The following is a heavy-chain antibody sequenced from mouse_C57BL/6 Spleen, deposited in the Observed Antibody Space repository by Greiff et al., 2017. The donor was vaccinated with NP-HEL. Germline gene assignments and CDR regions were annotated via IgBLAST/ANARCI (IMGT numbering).Heavy chain of an antibody. CDR1: GYTFTSYG. D-gene: IGHD1-1*01. V-gene: IGHV1-81*01. Sequence: VQLQQSGAELARPGASVKLSCKASGYTFTSYGISWVKQRTGQGLEWIGEIYPRSGNTYYNEKFKGKATLTADKSSSQAYMELRSLTSEDSAVDFGARYYYGSSYFDYWGQGTTLTVSS. CDR3: ARYYYGSSYFDY. J-gene: IGHJ2*01. CDR2: IYPRSGNT.